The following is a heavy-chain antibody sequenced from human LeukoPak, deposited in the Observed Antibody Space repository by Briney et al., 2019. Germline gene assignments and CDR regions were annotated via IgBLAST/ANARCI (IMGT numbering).Heavy chain of an antibody. V-gene: IGHV3-30-3*02. CDR1: GFTFSSYA. Sequence: GGSLRLSCAASGFTFSSYAMHWVRQAPGKGLEWVAVISYDGSNKYYADSVKGRFTISRDNSKNTLYLQMNSLRAEDTAVYYCAKTPHYYGSGSYYSFDYWGQGTLVTVSS. CDR3: AKTPHYYGSGSYYSFDY. J-gene: IGHJ4*02. D-gene: IGHD3-10*01. CDR2: ISYDGSNK.